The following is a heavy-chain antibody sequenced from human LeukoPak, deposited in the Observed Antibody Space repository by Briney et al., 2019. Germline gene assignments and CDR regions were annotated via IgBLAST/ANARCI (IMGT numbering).Heavy chain of an antibody. Sequence: ASVKVSCKASGYTFTSYGISWVRQAPGQGLEWMGWISAYNGNTNYAQKLQGRVTMTTDTSTSTAYMELRSLRSDDTAVYYCARGLSGSSTGRFLEWLSEGYYMDVWGKGTTVTVSS. V-gene: IGHV1-18*01. CDR1: GYTFTSYG. CDR2: ISAYNGNT. CDR3: ARGLSGSSTGRFLEWLSEGYYMDV. D-gene: IGHD3-3*01. J-gene: IGHJ6*03.